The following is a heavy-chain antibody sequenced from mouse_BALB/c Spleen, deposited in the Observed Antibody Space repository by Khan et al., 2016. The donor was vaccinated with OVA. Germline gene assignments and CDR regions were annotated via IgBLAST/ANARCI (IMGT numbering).Heavy chain of an antibody. CDR1: GFSLSRYN. Sequence: QVQLKQSGPGLGAPSQSLSITCTVSGFSLSRYNIHWIRQPPGKSLEWLGMIWGGGGTDYNSTLKSRLSIRKDNSKSQVLLKMNSLQTDDTAMYYCGRAYYRYDGYYAMDYWGQGTSVTVSS. CDR3: GRAYYRYDGYYAMDY. CDR2: IWGGGGT. V-gene: IGHV2-6-4*01. J-gene: IGHJ4*01. D-gene: IGHD2-14*01.